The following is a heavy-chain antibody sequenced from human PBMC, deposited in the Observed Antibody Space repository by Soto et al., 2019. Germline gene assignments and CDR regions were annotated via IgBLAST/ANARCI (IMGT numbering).Heavy chain of an antibody. D-gene: IGHD3-16*01. V-gene: IGHV3-66*01. CDR2: IYSGGST. CDR1: GFTVSTQY. Sequence: EVQLVESGGGLVQPGGSLRLSCAASGFTVSTQYMSWVRQAPGKGLEWVSVIYSGGSTFYADSVRGIFTISRDNSKNTVNLQMNSLRAEDTAVYYCARDPWAADYWGQGTLVTVSS. J-gene: IGHJ4*02. CDR3: ARDPWAADY.